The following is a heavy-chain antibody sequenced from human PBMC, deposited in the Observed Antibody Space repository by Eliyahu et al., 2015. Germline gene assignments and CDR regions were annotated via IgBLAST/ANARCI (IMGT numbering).Heavy chain of an antibody. V-gene: IGHV1-69*01. D-gene: IGHD3-22*01. Sequence: EVKKPGSSVKVSCKASGGTFSSYAISWVRQAPGQGLEWMGGIIPIFGTANYAQKFQGRVTITADESTSTAYMELSSLRSEDTAVYYCARESAMIVVVISGGAFDIWGQGTMVTVSS. J-gene: IGHJ3*02. CDR2: IIPIFGTA. CDR1: GGTFSSYA. CDR3: ARESAMIVVVISGGAFDI.